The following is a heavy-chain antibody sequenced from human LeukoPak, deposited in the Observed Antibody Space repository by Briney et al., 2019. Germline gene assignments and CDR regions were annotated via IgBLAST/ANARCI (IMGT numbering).Heavy chain of an antibody. CDR3: ARDGVKGGSYYSEDAFDI. V-gene: IGHV1-2*02. D-gene: IGHD1-26*01. CDR2: INPNSGGT. CDR1: GYTFTGYY. J-gene: IGHJ3*02. Sequence: GASVKVSCKASGYTFTGYYMHWVRQAPGQGLEWMGWINPNSGGTNYAQKFQGRVTMTRDTSISTGYMEMSRLRSDDTAVYYCARDGVKGGSYYSEDAFDIWGQGTMVTVSS.